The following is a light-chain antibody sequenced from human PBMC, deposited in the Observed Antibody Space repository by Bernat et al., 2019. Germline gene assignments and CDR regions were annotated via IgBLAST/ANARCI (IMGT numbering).Light chain of an antibody. CDR3: GTWDSGLSVGV. Sequence: QSVLTQPPSVSAAPGQKVTISCSGSSSNIGNNDVSWYQQLPGTAPKLLIYENNKRPSGIPDRFSGSKSGTSATLGITGLRTGDEADYYCGTWDSGLSVGVFGGGTKLTVL. CDR1: SSNIGNND. CDR2: ENN. V-gene: IGLV1-51*01. J-gene: IGLJ3*02.